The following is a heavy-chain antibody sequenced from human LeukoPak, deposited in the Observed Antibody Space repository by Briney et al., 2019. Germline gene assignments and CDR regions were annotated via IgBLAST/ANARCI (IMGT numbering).Heavy chain of an antibody. CDR1: GGSISSYY. CDR2: IYYSGST. V-gene: IGHV4-59*01. Sequence: SETLSLTCTVSGGSISSYYWSWIRQPPGKGLEWIGYIYYSGSTNYNPSLKSRVTISVDTSKNQFSLKLSSVTAADTAVYYCARGAYGGNSDLDYWGQGTLVTVSS. D-gene: IGHD4-23*01. CDR3: ARGAYGGNSDLDY. J-gene: IGHJ4*02.